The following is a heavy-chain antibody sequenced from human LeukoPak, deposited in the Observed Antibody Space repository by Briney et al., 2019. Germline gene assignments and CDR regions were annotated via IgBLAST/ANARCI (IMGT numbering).Heavy chain of an antibody. V-gene: IGHV3-48*03. CDR2: ISNSGRSI. J-gene: IGHJ4*02. CDR1: GFTFITYE. CDR3: ARVRSSGWRIGFDY. D-gene: IGHD6-19*01. Sequence: GGSLRLSCAASGFTFITYEMNWVRQAPGKGLEWVSYISNSGRSILYADSVKGRFTISRDNAKNSLYLQMNSLRAEDTAIYYCARVRSSGWRIGFDYWGQGILVTASS.